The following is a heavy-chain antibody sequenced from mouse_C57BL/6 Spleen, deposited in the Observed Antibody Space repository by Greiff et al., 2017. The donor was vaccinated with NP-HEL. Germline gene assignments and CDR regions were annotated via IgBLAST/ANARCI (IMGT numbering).Heavy chain of an antibody. Sequence: VQLQQPGAELVKPGASVKLSCKASGYTFTSYWMHWVKQRPGQGLEWIGMIHPNSGSTNYNEKFKSKATLTVDKSSSTAYMQLSSLTSEDSAVYYCARGITAVVARREYYFDYWGQGTTLTVSS. CDR2: IHPNSGST. J-gene: IGHJ2*01. CDR3: ARGITAVVARREYYFDY. CDR1: GYTFTSYW. D-gene: IGHD1-1*01. V-gene: IGHV1-64*01.